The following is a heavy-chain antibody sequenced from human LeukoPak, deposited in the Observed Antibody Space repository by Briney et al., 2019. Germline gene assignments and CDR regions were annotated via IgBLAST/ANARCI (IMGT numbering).Heavy chain of an antibody. CDR1: GFTFDDYA. CDR2: INTDGRTT. V-gene: IGHV3-74*01. CDR3: ARDLHGSPDW. D-gene: IGHD2-2*03. J-gene: IGHJ4*02. Sequence: PGGSLRLSCAAPGFTFDDYAMHWVRQAPGKGLEWVSLINTDGRTTTYADSVKGRFTISRDNAKNTLYLQMNSLRAEDTAVYYCARDLHGSPDWWGQGTLVTVS.